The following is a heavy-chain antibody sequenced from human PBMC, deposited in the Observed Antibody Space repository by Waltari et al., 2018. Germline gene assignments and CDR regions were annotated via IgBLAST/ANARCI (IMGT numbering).Heavy chain of an antibody. CDR2: XRSKAXXXXX. CDR3: XSXXXATFDX. V-gene: IGHV3-73*02. CDR1: GFTFXGSS. J-gene: IGHJ4*02. D-gene: IGHD5-12*01. Sequence: VQXVESGGGLVQPGGSLTLSCXXSGFTFXGSSMXWVRQASGXXLEXVXXXRSKAXXXXXAXXASVXGRFTIXXDDXKNTAYLXXXSLXXEXXXXYYCXSXXXATFDXXXXXTLVTVSS.